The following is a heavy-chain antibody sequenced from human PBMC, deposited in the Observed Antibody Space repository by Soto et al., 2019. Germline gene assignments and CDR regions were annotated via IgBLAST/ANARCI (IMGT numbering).Heavy chain of an antibody. Sequence: EVQLLESGGGLVQPGGSLRLSCAASGFTFSSYAMRWVRQAPVKRLEWVSAISGSGGSTYYADSVKGRFTISRDNSKNTLYLLMNSLSAEDTAGYYCARRDSGSYYDYWRQGTLVTVSS. CDR3: ARRDSGSYYDY. J-gene: IGHJ4*02. CDR2: ISGSGGST. CDR1: GFTFSSYA. D-gene: IGHD1-26*01. V-gene: IGHV3-23*01.